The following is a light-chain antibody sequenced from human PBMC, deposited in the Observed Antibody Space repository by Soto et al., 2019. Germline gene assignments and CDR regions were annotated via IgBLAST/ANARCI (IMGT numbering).Light chain of an antibody. J-gene: IGLJ2*01. Sequence: QSVLTQPPSVSGAPGQRVTISCTGSSSNIGAGYDVHWYRQLPGTAPKLLIYDNANRPSGVPDRFSGSKSDTSASLAITGLPAEDEADYYCQSYDSSMTAVAFGGGTKLTVL. CDR1: SSNIGAGYD. V-gene: IGLV1-40*01. CDR2: DNA. CDR3: QSYDSSMTAVA.